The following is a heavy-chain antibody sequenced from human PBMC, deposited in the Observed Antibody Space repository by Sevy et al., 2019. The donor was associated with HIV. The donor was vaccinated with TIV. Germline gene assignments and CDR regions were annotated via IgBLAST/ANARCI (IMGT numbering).Heavy chain of an antibody. J-gene: IGHJ4*02. CDR1: GGSITSLY. V-gene: IGHV4-59*08. CDR3: AGENAWGRGYS. Sequence: SETLSLTCTVSGGSITSLYWNWIRRPPGKGLEWIATLYYNGHINDNPSLKSRVTLSPDTSKNQFSLRLSSVTAADTAMYYCAGENAWGRGYSWGQGTLVTVSS. D-gene: IGHD1-26*01. CDR2: LYYNGHI.